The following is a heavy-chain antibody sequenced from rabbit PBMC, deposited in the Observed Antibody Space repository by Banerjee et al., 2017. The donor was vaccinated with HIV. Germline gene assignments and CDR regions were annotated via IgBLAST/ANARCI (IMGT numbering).Heavy chain of an antibody. J-gene: IGHJ3*01. CDR2: IYAGSGST. CDR3: ARRGNSYYDL. D-gene: IGHD8-1*01. Sequence: QEQLVESGGDLVKPGASLTLTCTASGIDFSSYYYMCWVRQAPGKGLEWIGCIYAGSGSTWYASWAKGRFTISKTSSTTVTLQMTSLTAADTATYFCARRGNSYYDLWGQGTLVTVS. CDR1: GIDFSSYYY. V-gene: IGHV1S45*01.